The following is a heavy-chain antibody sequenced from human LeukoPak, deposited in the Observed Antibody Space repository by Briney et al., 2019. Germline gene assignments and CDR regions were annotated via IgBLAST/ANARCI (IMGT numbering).Heavy chain of an antibody. D-gene: IGHD6-13*01. Sequence: GGSLRLSCAASGFTFSSYSMNWVRQAPGKGLEWVSSISSSSSYIYYADSVKGRFTISRDNAKNSLYLQMNSLRAEDTAVYYCAKDSRSLAAAGEVDYWGQGTLVTVSS. CDR2: ISSSSSYI. CDR3: AKDSRSLAAAGEVDY. CDR1: GFTFSSYS. J-gene: IGHJ4*02. V-gene: IGHV3-21*04.